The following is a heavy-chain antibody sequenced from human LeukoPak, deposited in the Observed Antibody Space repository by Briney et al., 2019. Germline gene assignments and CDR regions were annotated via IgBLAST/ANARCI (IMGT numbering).Heavy chain of an antibody. D-gene: IGHD3-10*01. CDR2: ISSSSSYI. CDR1: GFTFSSYS. J-gene: IGHJ6*03. CDR3: ARSGWFGELLGYMDV. V-gene: IGHV3-21*01. Sequence: GGSLRLSCAASGFTFSSYSMNWVRQAPGKGLEWVSSISSSSSYIYYADSVKGRFTISRDNAKNSQYLQMNSLRAEDTAVYYCARSGWFGELLGYMDVWGKGTTVTISS.